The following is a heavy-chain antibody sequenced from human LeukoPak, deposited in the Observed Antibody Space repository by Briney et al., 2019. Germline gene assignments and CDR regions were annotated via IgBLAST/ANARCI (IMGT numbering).Heavy chain of an antibody. J-gene: IGHJ4*02. CDR2: TNPNSGGT. D-gene: IGHD6-19*01. V-gene: IGHV1-2*02. Sequence: GASVTVSFKASGYTFTGYYMHWVRQAPGQGLEWMGWTNPNSGGTNYAQKFQGRVTMTRDTSISTAYMELSRLRSDDTAVYYCARASTYSSGWYSYWGQGTLVTVSS. CDR3: ARASTYSSGWYSY. CDR1: GYTFTGYY.